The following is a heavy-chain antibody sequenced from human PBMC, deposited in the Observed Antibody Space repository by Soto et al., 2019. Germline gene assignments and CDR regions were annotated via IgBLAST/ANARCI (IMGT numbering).Heavy chain of an antibody. CDR3: ARVGEQWLVSCRFDP. D-gene: IGHD6-19*01. CDR1: GYTFTNYG. Sequence: ASVKVSCKASGYTFTNYGTSWVRQAPGQGLEWMGWISAYNGNTNYAQKLQGRVTMTTDTSTSTAYMELSSLRSEDTAVYYCARVGEQWLVSCRFDPWGQRTLVIVSS. J-gene: IGHJ5*02. CDR2: ISAYNGNT. V-gene: IGHV1-18*01.